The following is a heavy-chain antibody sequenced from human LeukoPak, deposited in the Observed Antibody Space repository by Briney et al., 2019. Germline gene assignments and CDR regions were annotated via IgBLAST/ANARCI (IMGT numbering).Heavy chain of an antibody. Sequence: ASVKVSCKASGYTFTSYAMHWVRQAPGQRLEWMGWINAGNGNTKYSQKFQGRVTITRDTSASTAYMELSSLRSEDTAVYYCARGPNRAAAGTRLRPGGWFDPWGQGTLVTVSS. CDR1: GYTFTSYA. CDR3: ARGPNRAAAGTRLRPGGWFDP. D-gene: IGHD6-13*01. V-gene: IGHV1-3*01. CDR2: INAGNGNT. J-gene: IGHJ5*02.